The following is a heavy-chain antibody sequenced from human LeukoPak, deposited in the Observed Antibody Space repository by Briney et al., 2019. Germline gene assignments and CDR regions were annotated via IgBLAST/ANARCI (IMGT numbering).Heavy chain of an antibody. J-gene: IGHJ4*02. CDR3: ARDRGYDILTGYRKFDY. Sequence: PSETLSLTCAVFGESFSGYYWSWIRQPPGKGLEWIGEINHSGSTNYNPSLKSRVTISIDKSKNQFSLKLSSVTAADTAVYYCARDRGYDILTGYRKFDYWGQGTLVTVSS. CDR1: GESFSGYY. V-gene: IGHV4-34*01. D-gene: IGHD3-9*01. CDR2: INHSGST.